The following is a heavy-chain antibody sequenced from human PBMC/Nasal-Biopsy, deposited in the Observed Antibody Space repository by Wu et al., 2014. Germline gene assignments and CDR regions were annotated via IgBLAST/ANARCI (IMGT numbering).Heavy chain of an antibody. D-gene: IGHD5-24*01. CDR1: GGSLNMNNGDFY. Sequence: TLSLTCTVSGGSLNMNNGDFYWTWIRQSPGKGLEWIGYVYYTGSTYYNPSLKSRLTISVDTSKNQFSLKLGSVTAADTAVYYCVRRWRQYLDIWGQGTVVTVSS. CDR3: VRRWRQYLDI. J-gene: IGHJ3*02. CDR2: VYYTGST. V-gene: IGHV4-30-4*01.